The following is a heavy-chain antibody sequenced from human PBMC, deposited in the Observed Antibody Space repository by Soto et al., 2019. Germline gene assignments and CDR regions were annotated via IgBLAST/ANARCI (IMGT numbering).Heavy chain of an antibody. CDR1: GYTFSNYY. CDR2: IRPAGGST. CDR3: SRPVQYSSSSGDYAYCAMEV. V-gene: IGHV1-46*01. Sequence: QVQLVQSGAEVKKPGASVKVSCKASGYTFSNYYMHWVRQAPGQGLEWMGIIRPAGGSTTYAQKFFGRLTMTGQTSTSTVYMELSSLITEDLSVYYCSRPVQYSSSSGDYAYCAMEVWGQGTKVTVSS. J-gene: IGHJ6*02. D-gene: IGHD6-6*01.